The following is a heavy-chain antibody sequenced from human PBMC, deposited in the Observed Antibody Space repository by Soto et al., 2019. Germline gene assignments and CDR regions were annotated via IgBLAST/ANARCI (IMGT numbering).Heavy chain of an antibody. D-gene: IGHD4-17*01. V-gene: IGHV4-39*01. J-gene: IGHJ3*02. CDR3: ARLVWTTVTLIESGDAFDI. Sequence: SETLSLTCTVSGGSISSSSYYWGWIPQPPGKGLEWIGSIYYSGSTYYNPSLKSRVTISVDTSKNQFSLKLSSVTAADTAVYYCARLVWTTVTLIESGDAFDIWGQGTMVTVSS. CDR2: IYYSGST. CDR1: GGSISSSSYY.